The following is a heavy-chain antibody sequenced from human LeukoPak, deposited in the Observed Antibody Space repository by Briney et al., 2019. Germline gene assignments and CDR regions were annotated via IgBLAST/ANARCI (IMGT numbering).Heavy chain of an antibody. J-gene: IGHJ4*02. CDR2: ISNDGSNK. V-gene: IGHV3-30*18. CDR3: AKDRGIVVVITPDY. D-gene: IGHD3-22*01. CDR1: GFTFSSYS. Sequence: GGSLRLSCAASGFTFSSYSMNWVRQAPGKGLEWVAVISNDGSNKYYADSVKGRFTISRDNSKNTLYLQMNSLRAEDTAVYYCAKDRGIVVVITPDYWGQGTLVTVSS.